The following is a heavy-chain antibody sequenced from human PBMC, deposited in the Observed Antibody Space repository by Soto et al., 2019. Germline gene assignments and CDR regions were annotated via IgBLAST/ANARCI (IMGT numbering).Heavy chain of an antibody. J-gene: IGHJ4*02. V-gene: IGHV3-74*01. CDR1: GFTFSTYA. D-gene: IGHD6-19*01. CDR3: AYFTSGCPT. CDR2: ISSDGSST. Sequence: PGGSLRLSCAASGFTFSTYAMAWVRQAPGKGLVWVSGISSDGSSTSYADSVKGRFTISRDNAKNTLYLQMNSLRAEDTAVYYCAYFTSGCPTWGQGTLVTVSS.